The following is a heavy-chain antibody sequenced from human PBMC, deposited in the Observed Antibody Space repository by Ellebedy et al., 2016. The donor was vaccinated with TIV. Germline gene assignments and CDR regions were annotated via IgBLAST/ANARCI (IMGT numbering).Heavy chain of an antibody. CDR1: GDSINTNNW. D-gene: IGHD2/OR15-2a*01. J-gene: IGHJ4*02. Sequence: MPGGSLRLSCAVSGDSINTNNWWSWVRQPPGKGLEWIGEIYYSGSPNYNHSLKSRVPISVEKSNNQFSLKLSSVIAADTAVYYCARERSEFYDDAFRYYFDSWGQGTLVTVSS. CDR3: ARERSEFYDDAFRYYFDS. V-gene: IGHV4-4*02. CDR2: IYYSGSP.